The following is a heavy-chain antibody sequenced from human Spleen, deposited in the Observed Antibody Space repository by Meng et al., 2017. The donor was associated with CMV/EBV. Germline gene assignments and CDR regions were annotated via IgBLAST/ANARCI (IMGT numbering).Heavy chain of an antibody. J-gene: IGHJ4*02. V-gene: IGHV3-7*01. CDR2: IKTDGSEK. CDR3: ARVGVVIATFDY. D-gene: IGHD2-21*01. CDR1: GFSFSSYW. Sequence: GESLKISCAGSGFSFSSYWMSWLRHPPGQGPEWVANIKTDGSEKYYVDSVEGRFTISRDNAKNSLYLQMNSLRAEDTAVYYCARVGVVIATFDYWGQGTLVTVSS.